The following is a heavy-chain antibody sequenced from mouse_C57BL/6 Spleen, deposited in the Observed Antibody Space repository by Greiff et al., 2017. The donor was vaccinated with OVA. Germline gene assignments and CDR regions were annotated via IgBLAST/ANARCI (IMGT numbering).Heavy chain of an antibody. CDR3: AREDDGYPFAY. CDR2: ISYSGST. V-gene: IGHV3-1*01. D-gene: IGHD2-3*01. CDR1: GYSITSGYD. J-gene: IGHJ3*01. Sequence: VQLQQSGPGMVKPSQSLSLTCTVTGYSITSGYDWHWIRHFPGNKLEWMGYISYSGSTNYNPSLKSRISITHDTSKNHFFLKLNSVTTEDTATYYCAREDDGYPFAYWGQGTLVTVSA.